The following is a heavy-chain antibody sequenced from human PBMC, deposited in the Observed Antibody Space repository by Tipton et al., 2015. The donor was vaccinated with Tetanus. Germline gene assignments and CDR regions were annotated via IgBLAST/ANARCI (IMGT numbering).Heavy chain of an antibody. CDR1: GGSISSFY. CDR3: AGLPVGGDYSAHHYFLH. Sequence: TLSLTCTVSGGSISSFYWSWIRQSPGRGLEWIGYIYYTGNTNYNPSLKSRVTISADTTKKQFSLNLRSVTAADTAVYYCAGLPVGGDYSAHHYFLHWGQGTLVTVSS. CDR2: IYYTGNT. V-gene: IGHV4-59*01. J-gene: IGHJ4*02. D-gene: IGHD4-23*01.